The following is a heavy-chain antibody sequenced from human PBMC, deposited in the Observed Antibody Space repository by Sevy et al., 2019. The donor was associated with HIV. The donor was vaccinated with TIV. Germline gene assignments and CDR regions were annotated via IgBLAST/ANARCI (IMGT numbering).Heavy chain of an antibody. CDR2: INHSGST. CDR3: ARQGPYSGYTYYYYYMDV. CDR1: GGSFSGYY. V-gene: IGHV4-34*01. Sequence: SETLSLTCAVYGGSFSGYYWSWIRQPPGKGLEWIAEINHSGSTNYNPSLKSRVTISVDTSKNQFSLKLSSVTAADTAVYYCARQGPYSGYTYYYYYMDVWGKGTTVTVSS. J-gene: IGHJ6*03. D-gene: IGHD5-12*01.